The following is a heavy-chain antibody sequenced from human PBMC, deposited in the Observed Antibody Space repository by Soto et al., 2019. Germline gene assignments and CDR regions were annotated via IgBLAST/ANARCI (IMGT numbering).Heavy chain of an antibody. V-gene: IGHV3-33*01. CDR3: ASLPWGSSWSDNWYFDL. CDR2: IWYDGSNK. J-gene: IGHJ2*01. Sequence: QVQLVESGGGVVQPGRSLRLSCAASGFTFRSYGMHWVRQAPGKGLEWVAVIWYDGSNKYYADSVKGRFTISRDNSKNTLYLQMNSLRAEDTAVYYCASLPWGSSWSDNWYFDLWGRGTLVTVSS. CDR1: GFTFRSYG. D-gene: IGHD6-13*01.